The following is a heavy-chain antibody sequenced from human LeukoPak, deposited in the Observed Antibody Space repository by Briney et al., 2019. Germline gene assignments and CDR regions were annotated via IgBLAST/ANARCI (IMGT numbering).Heavy chain of an antibody. CDR2: NFYSGST. J-gene: IGHJ5*02. V-gene: IGHV4-39*07. Sequence: SETLSLTCTVSSGSISTSNYYWGWVRQPPGKALEWIGNNFYSGSTYYSPSLKSRVTISLDTSRNQFSLKLNSVAAADTAVYYCARGGDYSSSWYGGGWFDPWGQGTLVTVSS. CDR3: ARGGDYSSSWYGGGWFDP. D-gene: IGHD6-13*01. CDR1: SGSISTSNYY.